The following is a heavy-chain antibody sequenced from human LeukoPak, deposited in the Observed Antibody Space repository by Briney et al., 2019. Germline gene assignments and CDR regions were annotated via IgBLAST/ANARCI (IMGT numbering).Heavy chain of an antibody. D-gene: IGHD5-18*01. CDR1: GFSFSSYA. J-gene: IGHJ4*02. CDR2: ISYDGSNI. V-gene: IGHV3-30-3*01. Sequence: PGGSLRLSCAASGFSFSSYAIHWVRQAPGKGLEWVAVISYDGSNIYYADSVRGRFTISRDNSKNTVYLQINSLRTEDTAVYYCARDWAEGSYGPDYWGQGTLVTVSS. CDR3: ARDWAEGSYGPDY.